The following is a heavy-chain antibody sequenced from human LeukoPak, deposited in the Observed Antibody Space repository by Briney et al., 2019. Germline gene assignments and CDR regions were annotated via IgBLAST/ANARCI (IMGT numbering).Heavy chain of an antibody. J-gene: IGHJ4*02. Sequence: GGSLRLSCAASGFTFSNAWMSWVRQAPGKGLEWVGRIKSKTDGGTTDYAAPVKGRFTISRDDSKNTLYLRMNSLKTEDTAVYYCYSSSWDYYFDYWGQGTLVTVSS. CDR1: GFTFSNAW. CDR2: IKSKTDGGTT. V-gene: IGHV3-15*01. CDR3: YSSSWDYYFDY. D-gene: IGHD6-13*01.